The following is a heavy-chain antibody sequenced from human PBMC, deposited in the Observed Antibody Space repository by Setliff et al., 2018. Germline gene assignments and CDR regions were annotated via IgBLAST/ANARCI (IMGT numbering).Heavy chain of an antibody. CDR1: GGIFSSYA. J-gene: IGHJ6*02. D-gene: IGHD3-3*01. CDR3: ARGRERDYNFWSGYYTYYYYGMDV. CDR2: IIPIFGTA. Sequence: SVKVSCKASGGIFSSYAISWVRQAPGQGLEWMGGIIPIFGTANYAHKFQGRVTMTRNTSISTAYMELSSLRSEDTAVYYCARGRERDYNFWSGYYTYYYYGMDVWGQGTTVTVSS. V-gene: IGHV1-69*05.